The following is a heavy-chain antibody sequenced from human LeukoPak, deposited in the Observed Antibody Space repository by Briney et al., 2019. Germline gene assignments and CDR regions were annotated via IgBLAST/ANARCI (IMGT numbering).Heavy chain of an antibody. CDR2: IGTAGDT. CDR3: ARDQTGSLAFDI. Sequence: GGSLRLSCAASGFTFSSYDMHWVRQATGKGLERVSAIGTAGDTYYPGSVKGRFTISRENAKNSLYLQMNSLRAGDTAVYYCARDQTGSLAFDIWGQGTMVTVSS. D-gene: IGHD7-27*01. CDR1: GFTFSSYD. V-gene: IGHV3-13*04. J-gene: IGHJ3*02.